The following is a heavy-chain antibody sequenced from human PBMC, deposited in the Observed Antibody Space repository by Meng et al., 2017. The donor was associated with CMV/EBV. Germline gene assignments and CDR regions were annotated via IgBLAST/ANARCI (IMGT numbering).Heavy chain of an antibody. V-gene: IGHV1-18*01. J-gene: IGHJ3*02. Sequence: ASVKVSCKASGYTFTSYGISWVRQAPGQGLEWMGWISAYNGNTNYAQKLQGRVTMTTDTSTSTTYMELRSLRSDDTAVYYCARPDSSGYYDAFDIWGQGTMVTVSS. CDR3: ARPDSSGYYDAFDI. CDR1: GYTFTSYG. D-gene: IGHD3-22*01. CDR2: ISAYNGNT.